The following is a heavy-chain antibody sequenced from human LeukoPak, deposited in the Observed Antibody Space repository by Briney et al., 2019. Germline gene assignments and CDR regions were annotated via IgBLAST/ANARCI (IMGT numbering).Heavy chain of an antibody. J-gene: IGHJ4*02. CDR1: GFTFSHYP. V-gene: IGHV3-30*01. CDR2: ISYDSNYR. CDR3: ARDRRYYFDY. Sequence: GGSLRLSCAASGFTFSHYPMHWVRQAPGKGLEWLAVISYDSNYRYYADSVKGRFTISRGNSNNTLYLQIDSLRPEDTAMYFCARDRRYYFDYWGQGTLVAVSS.